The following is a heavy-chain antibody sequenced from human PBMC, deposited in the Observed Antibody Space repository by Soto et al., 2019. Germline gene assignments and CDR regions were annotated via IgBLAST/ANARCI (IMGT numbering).Heavy chain of an antibody. CDR2: INHSGST. CDR1: GGSFSGYY. CDR3: ARGVGATGSYYYGMDV. J-gene: IGHJ6*02. D-gene: IGHD1-26*01. Sequence: ASETLSLTCAVYGGSFSGYYWSWIRQPPGKGLEWIGEINHSGSTNYNPSLKSRVTISVDTSKNQFSLKLSSVTAADTAVYYCARGVGATGSYYYGMDVWGQGTTVTVSS. V-gene: IGHV4-34*01.